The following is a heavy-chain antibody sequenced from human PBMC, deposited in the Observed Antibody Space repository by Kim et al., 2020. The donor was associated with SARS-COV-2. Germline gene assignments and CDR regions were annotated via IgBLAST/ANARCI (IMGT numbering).Heavy chain of an antibody. J-gene: IGHJ3*02. D-gene: IGHD3-22*01. V-gene: IGHV3-48*03. CDR3: ARAKGTYYYDSSVDRDAFDI. Sequence: RFTISRDNAKDSLYLQMNSLRAEDTAVYYCARAKGTYYYDSSVDRDAFDIWGQGTMVTVSS.